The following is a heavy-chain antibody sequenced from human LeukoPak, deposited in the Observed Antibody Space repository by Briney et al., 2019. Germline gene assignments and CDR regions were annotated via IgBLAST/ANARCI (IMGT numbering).Heavy chain of an antibody. CDR2: IIPIFGTA. V-gene: IGHV1-69*13. J-gene: IGHJ6*02. D-gene: IGHD2-21*01. CDR1: GGTFSSYA. CDR3: ARVKHSKFYYYGMDV. Sequence: ASVKVSCKASGGTFSSYAISWVRQAPGQGLEWMGGIIPIFGTANYAQKFQGRVTITADESTSTAYMEPSSLRSEDTAVYYCARVKHSKFYYYGMDVWGQGTTVTVSS.